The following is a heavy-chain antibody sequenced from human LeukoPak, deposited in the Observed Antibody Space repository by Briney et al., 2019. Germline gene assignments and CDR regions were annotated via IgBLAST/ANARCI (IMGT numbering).Heavy chain of an antibody. CDR2: IYYSGST. D-gene: IGHD2-2*01. V-gene: IGHV4-39*07. J-gene: IGHJ6*02. Sequence: KPSETLSLTCTVSGGSISSSSYYWGWIRQPPGKGLEWIGSIYYSGSTYYNPSLKSRVTISVDTSKNQFSLKLSSVTAADTAVYYCARDRSTSLGYYGMDVWGQGTTVIVSS. CDR1: GGSISSSSYY. CDR3: ARDRSTSLGYYGMDV.